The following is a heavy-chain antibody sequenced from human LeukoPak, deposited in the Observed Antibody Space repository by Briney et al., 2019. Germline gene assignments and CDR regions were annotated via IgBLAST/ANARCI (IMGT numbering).Heavy chain of an antibody. CDR1: GXTFSSYT. CDR3: VKANLGRYNWNYFDY. D-gene: IGHD1-20*01. J-gene: IGHJ4*02. Sequence: GGSLRLSCSASGXTFSSYTMHWVRQAPGKGLEYVSAISSNGGNTYYADSVKGRFTISRDDSKNTLYLQMSSLRAEDTAVYYSVKANLGRYNWNYFDYWGQGTLVTVSS. V-gene: IGHV3-64D*09. CDR2: ISSNGGNT.